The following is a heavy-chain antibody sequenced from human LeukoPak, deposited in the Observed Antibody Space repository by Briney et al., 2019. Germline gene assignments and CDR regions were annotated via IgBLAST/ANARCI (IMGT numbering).Heavy chain of an antibody. CDR1: GGSISSSSYY. J-gene: IGHJ4*02. V-gene: IGHV4-39*01. Sequence: PSETLSLTCTVSGGSISSSSYYWGWIRQPPGKGLEWIGSIYYSGSTYYNPSLKSRVTISVDTSKNQFSLKLSSVTAADTAVYYCARQGPGVTGISFDYWGQGTLVTVSS. CDR2: IYYSGST. D-gene: IGHD1-20*01. CDR3: ARQGPGVTGISFDY.